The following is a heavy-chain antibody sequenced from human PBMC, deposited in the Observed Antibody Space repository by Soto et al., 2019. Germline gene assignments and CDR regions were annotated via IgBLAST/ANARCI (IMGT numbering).Heavy chain of an antibody. D-gene: IGHD2-15*01. Sequence: QVQLQQSGPGLVKPSETLSLTCTVPAGSVTSDPYYWTWVRRRPGKGLEWIGYIYYTGSTYYSPSLRSRVSISRDTSKNQFSLRLTSVTAADTAVYYCAAQGGLESRYFYALSAWGQGTLVTVSS. CDR1: AGSVTSDPYY. CDR2: IYYTGST. J-gene: IGHJ5*02. CDR3: AAQGGLESRYFYALSA. V-gene: IGHV4-31*03.